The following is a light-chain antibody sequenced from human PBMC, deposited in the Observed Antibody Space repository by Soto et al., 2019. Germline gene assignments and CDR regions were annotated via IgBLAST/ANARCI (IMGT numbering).Light chain of an antibody. CDR1: QSISTY. V-gene: IGKV1-39*01. CDR3: QTYDKAPWT. Sequence: DIQMTQSPSSLSASEGDRVTITCRASQSISTYLNWYQQKPGKAPKLLIYAASSLQSGVPSRFSGSGSGTEFTLTISSLQPEDFATYYCQTYDKAPWTFGPGTKV. CDR2: AAS. J-gene: IGKJ1*01.